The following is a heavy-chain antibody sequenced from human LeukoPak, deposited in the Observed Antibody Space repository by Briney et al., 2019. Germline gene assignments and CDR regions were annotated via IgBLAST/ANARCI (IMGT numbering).Heavy chain of an antibody. CDR2: INWNGGST. D-gene: IGHD3-10*01. Sequence: GGSLRLSCAASGFTFDDYGMSCVRQAPGKGLEWVSGINWNGGSTGYADSVKGRFTISRDNSKNTLYLQMNSLRAEDTAVYYCAKMTTPMVRGVITHFDYWGQGTLVTVSS. CDR1: GFTFDDYG. CDR3: AKMTTPMVRGVITHFDY. J-gene: IGHJ4*02. V-gene: IGHV3-20*04.